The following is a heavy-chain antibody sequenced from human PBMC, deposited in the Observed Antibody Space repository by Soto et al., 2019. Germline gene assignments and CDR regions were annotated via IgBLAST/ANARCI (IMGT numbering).Heavy chain of an antibody. CDR1: GGLFSTYA. J-gene: IGHJ4*02. D-gene: IGHD3-10*01. CDR3: ARDRDDYGSGNYYNRIDF. CDR2: IIPIFGTP. Sequence: QVQLVQSGAGVKKPGSSVKVSCKASGGLFSTYAISWLRRAPGQGLVWIGGIIPIFGTPNYAQRFQGRVTTTANESTSTAYMELRRLRSEDTAVYYCARDRDDYGSGNYYNRIDFWGQGTLVTVSS. V-gene: IGHV1-69*01.